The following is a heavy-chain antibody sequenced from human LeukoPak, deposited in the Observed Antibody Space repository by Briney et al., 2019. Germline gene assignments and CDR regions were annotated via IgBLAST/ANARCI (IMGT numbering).Heavy chain of an antibody. D-gene: IGHD3-9*01. CDR1: GGSISSSSYY. Sequence: SETLSLTCTVSGGSISSSSYYWGWIRQPPGKGLEWIGSIYYSGSTYYNPSLKSRVTISVDTSKNQFSLKLSSVTAADTAVYYCAREPGYYDILTGYYNGWFDPWGQGTLVTVSS. CDR2: IYYSGST. CDR3: AREPGYYDILTGYYNGWFDP. J-gene: IGHJ5*02. V-gene: IGHV4-39*07.